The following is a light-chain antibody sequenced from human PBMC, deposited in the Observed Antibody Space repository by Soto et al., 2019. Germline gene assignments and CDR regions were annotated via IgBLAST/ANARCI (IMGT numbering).Light chain of an antibody. V-gene: IGKV3-15*01. Sequence: EIVLTQSPATLSVSPGERATLSCRASQSVSSNYLAWYQQKPGQAPRLLIYGASTRATGVPARFSGRGSGTEFTLTITSLQAEDFAVYYCQPYNSWPPVYTFGQGIKLEI. CDR2: GAS. CDR3: QPYNSWPPVYT. CDR1: QSVSSN. J-gene: IGKJ2*01.